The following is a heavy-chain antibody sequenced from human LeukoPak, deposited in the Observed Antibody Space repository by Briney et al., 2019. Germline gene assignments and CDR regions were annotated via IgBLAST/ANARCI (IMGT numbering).Heavy chain of an antibody. D-gene: IGHD3-3*01. J-gene: IGHJ6*03. V-gene: IGHV3-38-3*01. CDR3: AKGSKEVLFTRDHYMDV. CDR2: ISGGST. CDR1: GFTFSSYA. Sequence: GGSLRLSCAASGFTFSSYAVSWVRQAPGKGLEWVSSISGGSTYYADSRKGRFTISRDNSKNKLYLQMNSLRAEDTAVYYCAKGSKEVLFTRDHYMDVWGKGTTVTISS.